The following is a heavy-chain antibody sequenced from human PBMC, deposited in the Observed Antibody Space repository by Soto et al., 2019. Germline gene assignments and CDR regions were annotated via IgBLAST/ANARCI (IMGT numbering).Heavy chain of an antibody. V-gene: IGHV3-23*01. CDR2: ISGSGGST. CDR1: GFTFSSYA. J-gene: IGHJ4*02. Sequence: EVQLLESGGGLVQPGGSLRLSCAASGFTFSSYAMNWVRQAPGKGLEWVSVISGSGGSTYYADSVKGRFTISRDNSKNTLYLQMNSLRTEDTAVYYCARRGSGSYYDYWGQGTLVTVSS. D-gene: IGHD1-26*01. CDR3: ARRGSGSYYDY.